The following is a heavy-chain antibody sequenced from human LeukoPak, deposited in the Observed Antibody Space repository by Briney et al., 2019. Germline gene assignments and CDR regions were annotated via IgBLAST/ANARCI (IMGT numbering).Heavy chain of an antibody. D-gene: IGHD3-16*01. CDR2: INPNSGGT. CDR3: ARDYGYVWGSPSDAFDI. CDR1: GYTFTGYY. J-gene: IGHJ3*02. Sequence: GASVKASCKASGYTFTGYYMHWVRQAPGQGLEWMGWINPNSGGTNYAQKFQGRVTMTRDTSISTAYMELSRLRSDDTAVYYCARDYGYVWGSPSDAFDIWGQGTMVTVSS. V-gene: IGHV1-2*02.